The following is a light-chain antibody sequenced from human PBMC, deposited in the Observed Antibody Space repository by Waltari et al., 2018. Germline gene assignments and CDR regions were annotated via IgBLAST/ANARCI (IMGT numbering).Light chain of an antibody. J-gene: IGKJ4*01. Sequence: DIQMTQSPSSVSASVGNIVTITCRASQDIDTWLGWYQQKIGKAPKLLIYTGSSLQSGVPPRFSGSGSGTDFTLTISRLQPEDSATYYCQQTTSFPLTFGGGTKVEIK. CDR2: TGS. V-gene: IGKV1-12*01. CDR1: QDIDTW. CDR3: QQTTSFPLT.